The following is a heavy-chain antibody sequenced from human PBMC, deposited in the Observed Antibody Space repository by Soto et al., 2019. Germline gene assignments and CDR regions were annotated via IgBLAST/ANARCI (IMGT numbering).Heavy chain of an antibody. CDR1: GYTFTSYY. D-gene: IGHD6-13*01. CDR3: ARVIAAAGTFDY. V-gene: IGHV1-46*01. CDR2: INPSGGST. J-gene: IGHJ4*02. Sequence: GASVKASCKASGYTFTSYYMHWVRQAPGQGLEWMGIINPSGGSTSYAQKFQGRVTMTRDTSTSTVYMELSSLRSEDTAVYYCARVIAAAGTFDYWGQGTLVTVSS.